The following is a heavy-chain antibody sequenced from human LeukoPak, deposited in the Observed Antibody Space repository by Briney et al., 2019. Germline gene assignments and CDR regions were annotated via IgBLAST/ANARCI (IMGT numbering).Heavy chain of an antibody. J-gene: IGHJ4*02. CDR3: ASGYSYGYAPY. CDR2: INHSGST. Sequence: SETLSLTCAVYGGSFSGYYWSWIRQPPGKGLEWIGEINHSGSTNYNPSLKSRVTISVDTSKNQFSLKLSSVTAADTAVYYCASGYSYGYAPYWGQGTLVTVS. CDR1: GGSFSGYY. D-gene: IGHD5-18*01. V-gene: IGHV4-34*01.